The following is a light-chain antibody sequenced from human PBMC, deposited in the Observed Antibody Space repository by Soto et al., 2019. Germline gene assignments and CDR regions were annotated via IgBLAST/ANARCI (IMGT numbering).Light chain of an antibody. V-gene: IGKV1-5*03. Sequence: DIQMTQSPSTLSASVGDRVTITCRASQSISSWLAWYQQKPGKAPKLLIYKASSLESGVPSRFSGSGSGTEFTLTISSLQPDDFAVYYCQQYNNWPPTFGGGTKVDIK. J-gene: IGKJ4*01. CDR1: QSISSW. CDR3: QQYNNWPPT. CDR2: KAS.